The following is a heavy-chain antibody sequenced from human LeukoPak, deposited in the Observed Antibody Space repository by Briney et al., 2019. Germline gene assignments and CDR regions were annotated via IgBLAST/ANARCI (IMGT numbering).Heavy chain of an antibody. CDR3: ARRAAAGQYYFDY. CDR2: ISGSGGST. CDR1: GFTFSSYV. J-gene: IGHJ4*02. Sequence: GGSLRLSCAVSGFTFSSYVMSWVRQAPGKGLEWVSGISGSGGSTYHADSVKGRFTIYRDNSKNTLYLQMNSLRAEDTAIYYCARRAAAGQYYFDYCGQGTLVNVS. V-gene: IGHV3-23*01. D-gene: IGHD6-13*01.